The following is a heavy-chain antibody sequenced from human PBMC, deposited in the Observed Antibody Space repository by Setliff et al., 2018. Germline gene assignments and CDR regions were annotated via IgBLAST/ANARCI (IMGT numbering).Heavy chain of an antibody. D-gene: IGHD3-3*01. CDR2: IKSSTEDAST. CDR1: GFTFSSYE. J-gene: IGHJ5*01. V-gene: IGHV3-15*01. CDR3: ATGPRDNRNFLNWLGS. Sequence: PGGFLRLSCTTSGFTFSSYEVNWVRQAPGKGLEWVGRIKSSTEDASTDLAAAVKGRFTMSRDDSRNTVYLQMSSLKSEDTALYFCATGPRDNRNFLNWLGSWGQGTLVTVSS.